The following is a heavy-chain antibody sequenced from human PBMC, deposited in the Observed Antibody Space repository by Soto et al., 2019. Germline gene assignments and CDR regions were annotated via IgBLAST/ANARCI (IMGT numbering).Heavy chain of an antibody. CDR3: STTDY. D-gene: IGHD2-2*01. Sequence: QSGGSLRLSCAASGFTFSSYAMHWVRQAPGKGLEWVAVISYDGSNKYYADSVKGRFTISRDNSKNTLYLQMNSLRAEDTAVYYGSTTDYWGQGTLVTVSS. CDR1: GFTFSSYA. CDR2: ISYDGSNK. V-gene: IGHV3-30-3*01. J-gene: IGHJ4*02.